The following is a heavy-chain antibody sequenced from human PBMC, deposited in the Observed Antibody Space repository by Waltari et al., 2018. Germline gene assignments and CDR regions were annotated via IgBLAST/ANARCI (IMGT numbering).Heavy chain of an antibody. CDR3: VKGNEIGY. CDR2: ISYDGSNE. J-gene: IGHJ4*02. V-gene: IGHV3-30*02. D-gene: IGHD1-1*01. CDR1: GFNFTLFG. Sequence: QVHLVESGGGVVQPGGSLRLSCAAPGFNFTLFGMHWVRQAPGKGVGWVSFISYDGSNENCADAVKGRFTMSRDNSKKMLYVQMNNLRAEDSAVYYCVKGNEIGYWGQGTLVTVSS.